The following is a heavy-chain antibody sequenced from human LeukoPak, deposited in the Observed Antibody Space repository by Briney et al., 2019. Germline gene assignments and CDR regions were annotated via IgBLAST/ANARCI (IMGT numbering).Heavy chain of an antibody. J-gene: IGHJ6*02. CDR2: ISHDGSNK. CDR1: GFTFSSYG. CDR3: AKPSLREQQLIYGMDV. V-gene: IGHV3-30*18. D-gene: IGHD6-13*01. Sequence: GRSLRLSCAASGFTFSSYGMHWVRQAPGKGLEWVAVISHDGSNKYYADSVKGRFTISRDNSKNTLYLQMNSLRAEDTAVYYCAKPSLREQQLIYGMDVWGQGTTVTVSS.